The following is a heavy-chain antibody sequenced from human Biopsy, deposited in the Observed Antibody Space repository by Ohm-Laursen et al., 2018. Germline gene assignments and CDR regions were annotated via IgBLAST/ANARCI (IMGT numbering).Heavy chain of an antibody. J-gene: IGHJ5*02. CDR3: ARERDP. V-gene: IGHV1-46*01. Sequence: GASVKVSCNASGYRFTKYYINWVRQAPGQGLEWMGIINPTGGTTSYAEKFQGRVTLTRDTSISTAYMELSRLTSDDTAVYYCARERDPWGQGTLVTVSS. CDR2: INPTGGTT. CDR1: GYRFTKYY.